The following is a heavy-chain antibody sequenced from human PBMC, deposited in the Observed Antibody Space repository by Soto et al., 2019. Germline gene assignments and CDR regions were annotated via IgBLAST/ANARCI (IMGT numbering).Heavy chain of an antibody. CDR3: ASDGANSARRSFYY. CDR1: GGTFSSYT. V-gene: IGHV1-69*02. D-gene: IGHD4-17*01. Sequence: QVQLVQSGAEVKKPGSSVKVSCKASGGTFSSYTISWVREAAGQGLEWMGRIIPILGIANYAQKFQGRVTITADKSTSTTYMELSSLRPEDTAVYYSASDGANSARRSFYYWGQGNLFTVSS. J-gene: IGHJ4*02. CDR2: IIPILGIA.